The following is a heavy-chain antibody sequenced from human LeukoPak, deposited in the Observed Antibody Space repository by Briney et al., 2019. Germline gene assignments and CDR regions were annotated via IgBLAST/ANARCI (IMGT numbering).Heavy chain of an antibody. V-gene: IGHV4-61*02. Sequence: SETLSLTCTVSRGSINSASYYWSWVRQPAGKALEWIGRIFASGSTSYNPSLKSRLSISLDKSKNQFSLLLNSVTAADMAVYYCTRSLNGDYFFDYWGQGARVTVSS. CDR2: IFASGST. CDR3: TRSLNGDYFFDY. D-gene: IGHD4-17*01. J-gene: IGHJ4*02. CDR1: RGSINSASYY.